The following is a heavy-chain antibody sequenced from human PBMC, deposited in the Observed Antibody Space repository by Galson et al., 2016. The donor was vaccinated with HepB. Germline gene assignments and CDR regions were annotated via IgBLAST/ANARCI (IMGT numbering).Heavy chain of an antibody. Sequence: SLRLSCAASGFIFSSYSMNWVRRAPGKGLEWVSYVSSSSSYIYYADSVKGRFTISRDNANNSLYLQMNSLRDEDTAVYYCARDRLWAPNAFDIWGQGTMVTVSS. V-gene: IGHV3-48*02. D-gene: IGHD1-26*01. J-gene: IGHJ3*02. CDR3: ARDRLWAPNAFDI. CDR2: VSSSSSYI. CDR1: GFIFSSYS.